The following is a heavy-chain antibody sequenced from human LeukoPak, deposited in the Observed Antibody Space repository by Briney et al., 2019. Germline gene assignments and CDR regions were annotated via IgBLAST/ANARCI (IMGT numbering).Heavy chain of an antibody. CDR2: MNPNSGNT. CDR3: ARGWGEYYYGSGCIGGYYFDY. D-gene: IGHD3-10*01. J-gene: IGHJ4*02. CDR1: GYTFTSYD. V-gene: IGHV1-8*01. Sequence: ASVKVSCKASGYTFTSYDINWVRQATGQGLEWMGWMNPNSGNTGYAQKFQGRVTMTRNTSISTAYMELSSLRSEDTAVYYCARGWGEYYYGSGCIGGYYFDYWGQGTLVTVSS.